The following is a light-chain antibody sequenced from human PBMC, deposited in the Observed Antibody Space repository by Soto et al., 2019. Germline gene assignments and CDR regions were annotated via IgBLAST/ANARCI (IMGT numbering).Light chain of an antibody. J-gene: IGKJ1*01. V-gene: IGKV1-5*03. CDR2: KAS. CDR3: QQYSTFPWT. Sequence: DIQLTHSPSTLSASIGDRVTITCRASQSIGSWLAWYQQRPVKAPNVLIYKASNLERGVPSRFSGGGSETEFSLTISSLETEDFATYYCQQYSTFPWTFGQGTKVEL. CDR1: QSIGSW.